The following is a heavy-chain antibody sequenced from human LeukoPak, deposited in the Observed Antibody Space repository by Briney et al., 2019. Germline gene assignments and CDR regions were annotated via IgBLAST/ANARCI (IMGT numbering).Heavy chain of an antibody. D-gene: IGHD1-26*01. CDR2: ISAYNGNT. CDR1: GYSFTSYG. Sequence: ASVKVSCKASGYSFTSYGISWVRQTPEQGLEWMGWISAYNGNTNYAQKLQGRVTMTTDTSTSTAYMELRSLRSDDTAVYYCARDPFGAVDYWGQGTLVTVSS. J-gene: IGHJ4*02. V-gene: IGHV1-18*01. CDR3: ARDPFGAVDY.